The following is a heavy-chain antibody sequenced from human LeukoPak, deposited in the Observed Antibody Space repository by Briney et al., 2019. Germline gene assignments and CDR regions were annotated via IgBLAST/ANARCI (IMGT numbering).Heavy chain of an antibody. J-gene: IGHJ2*01. V-gene: IGHV3-23*01. Sequence: GGSLRLSCAASGVTLSSFAMSWARQAPGKGLEWVSGISSSGSGDNTYYADSVKGRFTISRDSSKSTLFLHMNTLRAEDTAIYYCAKDRTVGASYWYFDLWGRGTLVTVSS. CDR2: ISSSGSGDNT. CDR1: GVTLSSFA. D-gene: IGHD1-26*01. CDR3: AKDRTVGASYWYFDL.